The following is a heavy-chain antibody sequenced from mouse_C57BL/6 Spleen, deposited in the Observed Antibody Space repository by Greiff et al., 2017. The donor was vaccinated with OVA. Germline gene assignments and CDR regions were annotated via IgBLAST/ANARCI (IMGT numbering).Heavy chain of an antibody. D-gene: IGHD1-1*01. Sequence: VQLQQSGAELVKPGASVKLSCKASGYTFTSYWMHWVKQRPGQGLEWIGMIHPNSGSTNYNEKFKSKATLTVDKSSSTAYMQLSSLTSEDSAVYYCARRGYYYGSSYDWYFDVWGTGTTVTVSS. V-gene: IGHV1-64*01. CDR2: IHPNSGST. J-gene: IGHJ1*03. CDR1: GYTFTSYW. CDR3: ARRGYYYGSSYDWYFDV.